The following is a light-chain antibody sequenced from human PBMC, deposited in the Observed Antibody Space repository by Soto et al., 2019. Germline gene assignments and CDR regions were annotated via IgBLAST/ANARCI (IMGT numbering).Light chain of an antibody. CDR1: SSDVGGYNY. Sequence: QSVLTQPHSVSGSPGQSVTISCTGTSSDVGGYNYVSWYQQHPGKAPKFMIYDVSKRPSGVPDRFSGSKSGNTASLTISGLQAEDEADYYCCSYAGSNTYVFGTGTKLTVL. V-gene: IGLV2-11*01. CDR2: DVS. CDR3: CSYAGSNTYV. J-gene: IGLJ1*01.